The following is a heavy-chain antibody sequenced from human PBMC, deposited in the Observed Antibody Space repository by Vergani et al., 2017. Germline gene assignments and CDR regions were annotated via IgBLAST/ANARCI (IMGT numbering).Heavy chain of an antibody. V-gene: IGHV1-2*02. CDR3: ARVGTSSNRDYFDY. Sequence: QVQLVQSGAEVKKPGASVKVSCKASGYTFTDYFMHWVRQAPGQGLEWMGWINPNSGGTNYAQQFQGRVTMTRDTSISTAYMELSHLRSDDTAVYYCARVGTSSNRDYFDYWGQGTLVTVSS. J-gene: IGHJ4*02. CDR1: GYTFTDYF. D-gene: IGHD2-2*01. CDR2: INPNSGGT.